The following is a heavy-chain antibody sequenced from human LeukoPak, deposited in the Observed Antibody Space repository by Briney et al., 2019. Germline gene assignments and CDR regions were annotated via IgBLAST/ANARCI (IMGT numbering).Heavy chain of an antibody. V-gene: IGHV4-34*01. CDR1: GGSFSGYY. Sequence: SETLSLTCAVYGGSFSGYYWSWIRQPPGKGLEWIGEINHSGSTNYNPSLKSRVTISVDTSKNQCSLKLSSVSAADTAVYYCAGLVCSGSGGPDPWGQGTLVTVSS. CDR3: AGLVCSGSGGPDP. D-gene: IGHD3-10*01. J-gene: IGHJ5*02. CDR2: INHSGST.